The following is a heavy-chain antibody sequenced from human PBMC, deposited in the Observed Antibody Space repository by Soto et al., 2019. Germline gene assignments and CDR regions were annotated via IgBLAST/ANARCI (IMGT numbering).Heavy chain of an antibody. CDR3: ARLEYGAYDYGAFDI. V-gene: IGHV3-15*05. CDR2: IKRKSNGGTT. Sequence: GGSLRLSCVASGFPFTNAWMTWVRQTPRKGLEWLGLIKRKSNGGTTDYAAPVNGRFTISRDDSKNTVYLQMDSLRNDDTAIYYCARLEYGAYDYGAFDIWGPGTVVTVSS. CDR1: GFPFTNAW. J-gene: IGHJ3*02. D-gene: IGHD5-12*01.